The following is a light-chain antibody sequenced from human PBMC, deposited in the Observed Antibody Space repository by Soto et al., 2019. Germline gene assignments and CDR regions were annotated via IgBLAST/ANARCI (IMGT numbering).Light chain of an antibody. CDR3: QQSYRSPYT. Sequence: IQMTQSPSSLSASVGDSVTVTCRASQSINIYLNWYQQKPGKAPTLLIYGASSLQTGVPPRFTGGGSRTNFTLTISSLQPEDFATYYWQQSYRSPYTFGQGTKLEIK. J-gene: IGKJ2*01. V-gene: IGKV1-39*01. CDR2: GAS. CDR1: QSINIY.